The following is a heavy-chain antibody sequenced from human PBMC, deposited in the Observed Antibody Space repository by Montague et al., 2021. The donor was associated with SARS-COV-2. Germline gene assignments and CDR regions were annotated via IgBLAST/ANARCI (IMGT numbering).Heavy chain of an antibody. CDR1: GGSISTTSYY. CDR3: ASDFKSSYAMDV. CDR2: IFYSGTT. Sequence: SETLSLTCTVSGGSISTTSYYWGWIRQPPGKGLEWIASIFYSGTTYYNPSLRSRVTISVQTSKNQFSLTAASVTAADTAIYYCASDFKSSYAMDVWGQGTTVIVSS. J-gene: IGHJ6*02. V-gene: IGHV4-39*07. D-gene: IGHD1-26*01.